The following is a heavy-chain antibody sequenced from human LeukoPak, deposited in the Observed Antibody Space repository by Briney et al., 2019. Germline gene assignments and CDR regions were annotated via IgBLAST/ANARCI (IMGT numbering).Heavy chain of an antibody. Sequence: SETLSLTCTVSGGSISSYYWSWIRQPPGKGLEWIGYIYYSGSTNYNPSLKSRVTISVDTSKNQFSLKLSSVTAADTAMYYCAAVPVRAPRPLDYWGQGTLVTVSS. CDR1: GGSISSYY. J-gene: IGHJ4*02. CDR3: AAVPVRAPRPLDY. D-gene: IGHD1-14*01. V-gene: IGHV4-59*01. CDR2: IYYSGST.